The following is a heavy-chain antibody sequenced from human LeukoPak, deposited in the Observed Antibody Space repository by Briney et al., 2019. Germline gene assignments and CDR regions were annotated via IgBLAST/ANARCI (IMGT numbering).Heavy chain of an antibody. CDR2: IYYSGST. D-gene: IGHD3-3*01. J-gene: IGHJ3*02. V-gene: IGHV4-59*01. CDR1: GGSISSYY. Sequence: SETLSLTCTVSGGSISSYYWSWIRQPPGKGLEWMGYIYYSGSTNYNPSLKSRVTISVDTSKNQFSLKLSSVTAADTAVYYCAREASDFWSGYYAFDIWGQGTMVTVSS. CDR3: AREASDFWSGYYAFDI.